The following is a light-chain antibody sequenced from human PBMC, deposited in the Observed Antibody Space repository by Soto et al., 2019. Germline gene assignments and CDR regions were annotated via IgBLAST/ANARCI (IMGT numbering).Light chain of an antibody. CDR3: QQYNNWPYT. V-gene: IGKV3-15*01. Sequence: EIVMTQSPATLSVSPGERATLSCRASQSVSSNLAWYQQKPGQAPRLLIYGASTRATGIPARFSGSGSGTELTLTISSLQSEDFAVYYRQQYNNWPYTFGQGTKLEIK. CDR1: QSVSSN. CDR2: GAS. J-gene: IGKJ2*01.